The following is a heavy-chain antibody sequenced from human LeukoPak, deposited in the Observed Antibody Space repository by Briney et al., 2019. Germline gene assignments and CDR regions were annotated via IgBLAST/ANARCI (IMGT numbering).Heavy chain of an antibody. J-gene: IGHJ5*02. CDR2: IYYCGST. D-gene: IGHD2-2*01. Sequence: PSETLSLTCSVSGGSISSSSYYWGWIRQPPGKGLEWLGTIYYCGSTYYNPSLKNRLTISVDTSKNQFSLRLSSVTAADAAVYYCARHDCSSTSCSYLPWGQGTLVTVSS. V-gene: IGHV4-39*01. CDR1: GGSISSSSYY. CDR3: ARHDCSSTSCSYLP.